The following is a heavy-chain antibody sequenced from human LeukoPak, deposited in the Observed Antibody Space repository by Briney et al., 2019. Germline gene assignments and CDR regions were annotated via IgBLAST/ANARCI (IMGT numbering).Heavy chain of an antibody. Sequence: GSLRLSCAASGFTFSSYAMHWVRQAPGKGLEWVAVISYDGSNKYYADSVKGRFTISRDNSKNTLYLQMNSLRAEDTAVYYCARDQAQEGYYYGMDVWGQGTTVTVSS. CDR2: ISYDGSNK. V-gene: IGHV3-30-3*01. CDR1: GFTFSSYA. J-gene: IGHJ6*02. CDR3: ARDQAQEGYYYGMDV.